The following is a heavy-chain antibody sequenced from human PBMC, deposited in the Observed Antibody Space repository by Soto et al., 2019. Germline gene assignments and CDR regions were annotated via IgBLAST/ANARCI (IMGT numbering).Heavy chain of an antibody. Sequence: HVQLVQSGGELKKPGASVKVSCNTSGYTFNTYFISWVRQAPGQGLEWMGWISPHNGHTNYAEKLQGRVTMTTDTITKTAYMELRNLRFDDTAVYYCARDTSNSFDYWGQGTPVTVSS. CDR1: GYTFNTYF. CDR3: ARDTSNSFDY. V-gene: IGHV1-18*01. J-gene: IGHJ4*02. CDR2: ISPHNGHT. D-gene: IGHD2-2*01.